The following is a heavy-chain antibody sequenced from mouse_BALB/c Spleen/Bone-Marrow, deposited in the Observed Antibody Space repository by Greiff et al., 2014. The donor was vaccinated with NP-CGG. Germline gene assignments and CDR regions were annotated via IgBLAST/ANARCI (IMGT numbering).Heavy chain of an antibody. CDR2: IYPGSGST. D-gene: IGHD2-1*01. Sequence: VQLQQSGPELVKPGASVEMSCKASGYTFTDYVITWVKQRTGQGLEWIGEIYPGSGSTYYNEKFKGKATLTADKSSNTAYMQLGSLTSEDSAVYFCARLDGNYRYAMDYWGQGTSVTVSS. J-gene: IGHJ4*01. CDR3: ARLDGNYRYAMDY. CDR1: GYTFTDYV. V-gene: IGHV1-77*01.